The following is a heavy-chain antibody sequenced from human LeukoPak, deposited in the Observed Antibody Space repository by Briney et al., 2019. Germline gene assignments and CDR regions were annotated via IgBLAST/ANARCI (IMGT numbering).Heavy chain of an antibody. D-gene: IGHD4-17*01. J-gene: IGHJ3*01. Sequence: SETLALTCAVSGGSLSGHYWSWIRQSPGKGLEWIGDIHHDGRTKYSPSLKSRVTILLDTSKNQVSLRLTPVTAADTALYFCAREPLPLDYGDTINAYDLWGQGTMVIVSS. CDR3: AREPLPLDYGDTINAYDL. V-gene: IGHV4-34*01. CDR2: IHHDGRT. CDR1: GGSLSGHY.